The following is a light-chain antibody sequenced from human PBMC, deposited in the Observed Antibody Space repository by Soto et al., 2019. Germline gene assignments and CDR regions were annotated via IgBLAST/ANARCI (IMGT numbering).Light chain of an antibody. CDR3: QQANSFPLT. CDR2: AAS. V-gene: IGKV1-12*01. J-gene: IGKJ4*02. CDR1: QGISSR. Sequence: DIQMTQSPSSVSASVGDRVTITCRASQGISSRLAWYQQKQGKAHNLLIYAASNLQSGASSRFSESGSKTDFTLTLGSLQPEDFATYYCQQANSFPLTFGGGTKVEIK.